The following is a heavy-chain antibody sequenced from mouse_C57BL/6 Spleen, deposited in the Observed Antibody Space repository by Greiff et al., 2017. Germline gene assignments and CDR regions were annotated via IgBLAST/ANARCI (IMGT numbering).Heavy chain of an antibody. Sequence: QVQLKESGAELVKPGASVKMSCKASGYTFTTYPIEWMKQNHGKSLEWIGNFHPYNDDTKYNEKFKVKATLTVEKSSSTVYLELSRLPSDDSAVFYCARGAYYGSSYGYAMDYWGQGTSVTVSS. D-gene: IGHD1-1*01. CDR2: FHPYNDDT. CDR1: GYTFTTYP. J-gene: IGHJ4*01. CDR3: ARGAYYGSSYGYAMDY. V-gene: IGHV1-47*01.